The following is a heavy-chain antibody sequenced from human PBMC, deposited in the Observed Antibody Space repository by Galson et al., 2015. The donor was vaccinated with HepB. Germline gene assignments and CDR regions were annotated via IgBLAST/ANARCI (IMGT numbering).Heavy chain of an antibody. V-gene: IGHV6-1*01. CDR2: TYYRSKWYN. J-gene: IGHJ3*02. D-gene: IGHD2-21*02. CDR1: GDSVSSNSAA. CDR3: AKAEYSSGWYIRFGYCGGDCYSEDAFDI. Sequence: CAISGDSVSSNSAAWNWIRQSPSRGLEWLGRTYYRSKWYNDYAVSVKSRITINPDTSKNQFSLQLNSVTPEDTAVYYCAKAEYSSGWYIRFGYCGGDCYSEDAFDIWGQGTMVTVSS.